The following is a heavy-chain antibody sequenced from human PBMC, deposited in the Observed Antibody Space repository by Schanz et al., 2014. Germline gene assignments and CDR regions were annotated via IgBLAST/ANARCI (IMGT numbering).Heavy chain of an antibody. D-gene: IGHD4-4*01. J-gene: IGHJ6*02. V-gene: IGHV3-48*01. CDR2: IKISGDV. CDR3: AKDRQTTVNRVGYYYGMDV. Sequence: EVQLVESGGGLVQSGGSLRLSCAASGFSFSDYSMNWVRQAPGKGLEWISYIKISGDVFYTDSVKGRFTISRDNAKNTLYLEMNSLRAEDTALYYCAKDRQTTVNRVGYYYGMDVWGQGTTVTVSS. CDR1: GFSFSDYS.